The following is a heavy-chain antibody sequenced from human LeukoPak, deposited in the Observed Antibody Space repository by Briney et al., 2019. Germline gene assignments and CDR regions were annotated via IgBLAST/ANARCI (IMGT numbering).Heavy chain of an antibody. J-gene: IGHJ3*02. V-gene: IGHV4-31*03. CDR2: IYYSGST. D-gene: IGHD3-10*01. Sequence: SETLSLTCTVSGGSISSGGYYWSWIRQHPGKGLEWIGYIYYSGSTYYNPSHKSRVTISVDTSKNQFSLKLSSVTAADTAVYYCASVGPIRRGQRGAFDMWGQGTMVTVSS. CDR3: ASVGPIRRGQRGAFDM. CDR1: GGSISSGGYY.